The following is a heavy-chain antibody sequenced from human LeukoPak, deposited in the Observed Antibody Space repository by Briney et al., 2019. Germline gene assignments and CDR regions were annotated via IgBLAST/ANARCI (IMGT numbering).Heavy chain of an antibody. J-gene: IGHJ4*02. CDR1: GGTISNYY. CDR2: IYDSVST. Sequence: PSETLSLTCTVSGGTISNYYWNWIRQPPGKGLEWIAYIYDSVSTNYNPALKSRVTIPVDTSKNQLSLKLMSVTAADTAVYYCARGTPRDGYNFGYWGQGTLVTVTS. CDR3: ARGTPRDGYNFGY. V-gene: IGHV4-59*01. D-gene: IGHD5-24*01.